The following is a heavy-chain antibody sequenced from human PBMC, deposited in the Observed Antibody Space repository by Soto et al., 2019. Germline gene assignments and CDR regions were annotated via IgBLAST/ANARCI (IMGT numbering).Heavy chain of an antibody. CDR3: ARRRSHTTDY. CDR2: IYWDDDK. J-gene: IGHJ4*02. D-gene: IGHD1-1*01. V-gene: IGHV2-5*02. Sequence: QITLKESGPTLMKPTQTLTLTCTFSGFSLTTSGVGVGWIRQPPGKALECLALIYWDDDKYYSQSLKSRLTITKDTSKNQVVLTMTNMDPADTGTYYCARRRSHTTDYWGQGTLVTVSS. CDR1: GFSLTTSGVG.